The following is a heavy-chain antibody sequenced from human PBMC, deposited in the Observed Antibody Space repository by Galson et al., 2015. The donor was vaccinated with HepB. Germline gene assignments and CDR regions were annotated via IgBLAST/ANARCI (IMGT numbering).Heavy chain of an antibody. D-gene: IGHD4-23*01. CDR2: ISAYNGNT. J-gene: IGHJ5*02. CDR1: GYTFTSYG. Sequence: SVKVSCKASGYTFTSYGISWVRQAPGQGLEWMGWISAYNGNTNYAQKLQGRVTMTTDTSTSTAYMELRSLRSDDTAVYYCARLRWPNGRGWFDPWGQGTLVTVSS. V-gene: IGHV1-18*01. CDR3: ARLRWPNGRGWFDP.